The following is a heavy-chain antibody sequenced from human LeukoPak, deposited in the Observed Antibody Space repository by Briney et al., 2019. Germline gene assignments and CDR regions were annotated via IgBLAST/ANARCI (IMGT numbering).Heavy chain of an antibody. V-gene: IGHV3-21*01. CDR1: GFTFSSYN. Sequence: GGSLRLSCAASGFTFSSYNMNWVRQAPGKGLEWVSSISRSGSYIYYADSVKVRFTISRDNAKNSLFLQMNSLRAEDTAVFYCARDCGSHDAFDIWGQGTMVTVSS. CDR2: ISRSGSYI. CDR3: ARDCGSHDAFDI. D-gene: IGHD1-26*01. J-gene: IGHJ3*02.